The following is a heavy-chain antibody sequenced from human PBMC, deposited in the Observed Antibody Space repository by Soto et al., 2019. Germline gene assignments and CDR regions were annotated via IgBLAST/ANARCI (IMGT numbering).Heavy chain of an antibody. CDR2: MNPNTGNT. Sequence: GASVKVSCKASGYTFTDYDVNWVRQATGQGLEWMGWMNPNTGNTRYAQKFQGRLIMTRDTSISTAYMELSSLRSEDTAVYYCARGMLATMTDFWGQGTLVTVSS. J-gene: IGHJ4*02. CDR1: GYTFTDYD. V-gene: IGHV1-8*01. CDR3: ARGMLATMTDF. D-gene: IGHD5-12*01.